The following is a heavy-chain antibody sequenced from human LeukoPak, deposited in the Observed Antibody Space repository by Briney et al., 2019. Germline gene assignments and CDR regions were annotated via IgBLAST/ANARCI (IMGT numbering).Heavy chain of an antibody. CDR3: ATHAESRSSSPFDY. CDR1: GSTFSSYW. Sequence: GGSLRLSCAASGSTFSSYWMSWVRQAPGKGLEWVANIKQDGSEKYYVDSVKGRFTISRDNAKNSLYLQMNSLRAEDTAVYYCATHAESRSSSPFDYWGQGTLVTVSS. CDR2: IKQDGSEK. V-gene: IGHV3-7*01. D-gene: IGHD6-6*01. J-gene: IGHJ4*02.